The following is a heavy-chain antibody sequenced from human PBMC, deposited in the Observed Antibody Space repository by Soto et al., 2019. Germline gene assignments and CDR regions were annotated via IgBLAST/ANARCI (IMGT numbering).Heavy chain of an antibody. Sequence: EVQLFESGGGLVQPGGSLRLSCAASGFTFSSYVMNWVRQPPGKGLEWVSGISGSGGSTYYADSVKGRFTISRDNSKNTLYRQTNSLRAEDTAVYYCAKGPRAPPPHDYGMDVWGQGTTVTVSS. V-gene: IGHV3-23*01. CDR2: ISGSGGST. J-gene: IGHJ6*02. CDR1: GFTFSSYV. CDR3: AKGPRAPPPHDYGMDV.